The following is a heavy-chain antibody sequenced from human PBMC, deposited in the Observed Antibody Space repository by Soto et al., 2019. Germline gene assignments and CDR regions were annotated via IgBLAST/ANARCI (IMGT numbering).Heavy chain of an antibody. CDR2: IYYSGST. J-gene: IGHJ5*02. CDR1: GGSISSYY. D-gene: IGHD1-26*01. Sequence: PSETLSLTCTVSGGSISSYYWSWIRQPPGKGLEYIGYIYYSGSTNYNPSLKSRVTISVDTSKKQFSLKLSSVTAADTAVYYCARSAYSARCIKWLVPGCQEALLAISS. CDR3: ARSAYSARCIKWLVP. V-gene: IGHV4-59*01.